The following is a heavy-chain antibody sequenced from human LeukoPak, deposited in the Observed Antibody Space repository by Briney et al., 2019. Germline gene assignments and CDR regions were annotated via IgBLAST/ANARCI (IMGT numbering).Heavy chain of an antibody. V-gene: IGHV3-48*04. CDR2: ISSSGSTI. J-gene: IGHJ4*02. D-gene: IGHD3-22*01. CDR1: GFTFSSYW. CDR3: AREGEASGYYYGDY. Sequence: GGSLRLSCAASGFTFSSYWMSWVRQAPGKGLEWVSYISSSGSTIYYADSVKGRFTISRDNAKNSLYLQMNSLRAEDTAVYYCAREGEASGYYYGDYWGQGTLVTVSS.